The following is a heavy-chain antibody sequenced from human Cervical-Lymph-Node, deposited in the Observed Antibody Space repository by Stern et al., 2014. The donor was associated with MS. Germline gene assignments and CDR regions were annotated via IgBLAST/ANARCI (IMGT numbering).Heavy chain of an antibody. J-gene: IGHJ2*01. CDR3: ARQMTHGPCDL. Sequence: DQLVESGGGVVQPGRSLRLSCAASGFTFSAYAMHWVRQAPGEWLEWVSVISYDGANKYYADSVKGRFTISRDNSKNTLYLRMNSLRPDDTAVYYCARQMTHGPCDLWGRGTLVTVSS. CDR1: GFTFSAYA. D-gene: IGHD2-21*02. CDR2: ISYDGANK. V-gene: IGHV3-30-3*01.